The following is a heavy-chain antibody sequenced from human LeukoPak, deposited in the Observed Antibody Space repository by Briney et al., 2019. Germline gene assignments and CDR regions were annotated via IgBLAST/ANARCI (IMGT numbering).Heavy chain of an antibody. CDR2: IYYTGST. CDR3: ARTTVTTNFDY. CDR1: SGSISRYY. V-gene: IGHV4-59*08. D-gene: IGHD4-17*01. Sequence: PSETLSLTCTVSSGSISRYYWSWIRQPPGKGLDWIGYIYYTGSTYYNPSLKSRVTISVDTSKNQFSLKLSSVTAADTAVYYCARTTVTTNFDYWGQGTLVTVSS. J-gene: IGHJ4*02.